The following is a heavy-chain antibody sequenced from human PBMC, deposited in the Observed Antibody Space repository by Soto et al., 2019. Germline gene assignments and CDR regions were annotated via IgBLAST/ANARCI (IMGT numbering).Heavy chain of an antibody. Sequence: ASVKVSCQASGGTFSSYAISWVRQAPGQGLEWMGGIIPIFGTANYAQKFQGRVTITADESTSTAYMELSSLRSEDTAVYYCARDAGVYYDSSGYYWGAFDIWGQGTMVPSPQ. V-gene: IGHV1-69*13. CDR1: GGTFSSYA. CDR3: ARDAGVYYDSSGYYWGAFDI. D-gene: IGHD3-22*01. J-gene: IGHJ3*02. CDR2: IIPIFGTA.